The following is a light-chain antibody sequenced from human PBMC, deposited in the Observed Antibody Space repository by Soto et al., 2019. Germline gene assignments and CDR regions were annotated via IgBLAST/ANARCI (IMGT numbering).Light chain of an antibody. CDR3: QQYNGYPWT. V-gene: IGKV1-5*01. CDR1: QTINNW. Sequence: DIQMTQSPSTLSASVGDRVTITCRASQTINNWLAWYQQKPGKAPKLLISEASNLESGVPSRFGGSGSGTEFTLTSSSLQPDDFATYYCQQYNGYPWTFGQGTKVEIK. J-gene: IGKJ1*01. CDR2: EAS.